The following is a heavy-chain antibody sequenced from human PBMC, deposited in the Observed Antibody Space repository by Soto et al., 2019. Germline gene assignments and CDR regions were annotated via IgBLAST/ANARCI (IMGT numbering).Heavy chain of an antibody. CDR1: GFTFSSYA. CDR2: ISGSGGST. D-gene: IGHD6-13*01. V-gene: IGHV3-23*01. CDR3: AKMRTAAGTRYYYYGMDV. Sequence: PGGSLRLSCAASGFTFSSYAMSWVRQAPGKGLEWVSAISGSGGSTYYADSVKGRFTISRDNSKNTLYLQMNSLRAEDTAVYYCAKMRTAAGTRYYYYGMDVWGQGTTVTVSS. J-gene: IGHJ6*02.